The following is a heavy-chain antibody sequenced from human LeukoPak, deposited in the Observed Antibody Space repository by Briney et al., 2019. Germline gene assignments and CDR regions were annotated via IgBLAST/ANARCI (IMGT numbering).Heavy chain of an antibody. J-gene: IGHJ4*02. V-gene: IGHV5-51*01. CDR1: GYSFTTHW. Sequence: GESLQISCKASGYSFTTHWIGWVRQVPGKGLEWMGIIYPGDSDTRYSPSFQGQVTISADKSISTAYLQWSSLKASDTAMYYCARPSLGGGSCYSCGPPDYWGQGTLVTVSS. CDR2: IYPGDSDT. CDR3: ARPSLGGGSCYSCGPPDY. D-gene: IGHD2-15*01.